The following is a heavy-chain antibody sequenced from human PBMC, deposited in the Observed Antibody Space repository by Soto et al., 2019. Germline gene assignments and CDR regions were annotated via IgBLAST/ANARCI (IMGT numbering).Heavy chain of an antibody. J-gene: IGHJ4*02. CDR1: GFTFSDYY. D-gene: IGHD6-6*01. V-gene: IGHV3-11*01. CDR3: ARVQLAAQFDY. CDR2: ISSSGSTI. Sequence: GESLKISCAASGFTFSDYYMSWIRQAPGKGLEWVSYISSSGSTIYYADSVKGRFTISRDNAKNSLYLQMNSLRAEDTAVYYCARVQLAAQFDYWGQGTLVTVSS.